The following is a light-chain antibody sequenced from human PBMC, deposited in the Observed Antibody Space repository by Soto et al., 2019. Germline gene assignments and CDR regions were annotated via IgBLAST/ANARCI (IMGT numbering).Light chain of an antibody. CDR2: DAS. Sequence: DIQMTQSPSSLSASVGDRVTITCQASQDISNYLNWYQQKPGKAPKLLIYDASNLETGVPSRFSGSGSGTDFTFTISSLQHEDIALYYCQQYDNLTPAFGHGTKVDIK. J-gene: IGKJ3*01. CDR3: QQYDNLTPA. CDR1: QDISNY. V-gene: IGKV1-33*01.